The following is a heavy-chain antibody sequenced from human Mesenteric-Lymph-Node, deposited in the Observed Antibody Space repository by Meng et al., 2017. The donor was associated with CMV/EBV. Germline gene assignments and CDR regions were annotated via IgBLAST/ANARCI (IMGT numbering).Heavy chain of an antibody. CDR3: AKQIGGYNSYFDY. D-gene: IGHD5-24*01. CDR2: ISGSGGST. Sequence: GGSLKISCAASGFTFRSYAMSRVRQAPGKGLEWVSAISGSGGSTYYADSVKGRFTISRDNSKNTLYLQMNSLRAEDTAVYYCAKQIGGYNSYFDYWGQGTLVTVSS. CDR1: GFTFRSYA. J-gene: IGHJ4*02. V-gene: IGHV3-23*01.